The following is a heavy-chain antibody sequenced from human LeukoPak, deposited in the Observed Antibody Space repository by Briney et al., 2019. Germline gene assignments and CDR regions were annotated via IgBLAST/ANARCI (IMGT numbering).Heavy chain of an antibody. CDR2: IKSKTDGETT. D-gene: IGHD2-15*01. J-gene: IGHJ3*02. CDR3: TTAPCSTGSCYPDDAFDI. V-gene: IGHV3-15*01. CDR1: GFTFNNAW. Sequence: PGGSLRLSCTASGFTFNNAWMTWVRQAPGKGLEWVGRIKSKTDGETTDYAAPVKGRFTISREDSKNTLYLQMNSQKTEDTALYYCTTAPCSTGSCYPDDAFDIWGQGTLVTVSS.